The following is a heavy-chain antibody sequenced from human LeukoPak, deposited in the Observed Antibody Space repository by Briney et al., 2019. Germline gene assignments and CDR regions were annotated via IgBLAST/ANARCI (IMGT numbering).Heavy chain of an antibody. V-gene: IGHV3-7*01. CDR1: GFTFSSYW. CDR3: ARDLSGSGTPSWFDP. J-gene: IGHJ5*02. Sequence: PGGSLRLSCAASGFTFSSYWMNWVRQAPGKGLDWVANIKQDGSEKYYVDSVKGRFTISRDNAKNSLYLQMNSLRAEDTAVYYCARDLSGSGTPSWFDPWGQGTLVTVSS. CDR2: IKQDGSEK. D-gene: IGHD3-10*01.